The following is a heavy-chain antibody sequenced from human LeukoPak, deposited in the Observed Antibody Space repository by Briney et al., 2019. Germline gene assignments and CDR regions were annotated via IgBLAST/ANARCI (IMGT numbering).Heavy chain of an antibody. J-gene: IGHJ3*02. CDR2: IIPIFGTA. CDR1: GGTFSIYA. D-gene: IGHD4-17*01. CDR3: ARGSDPYGDAFDI. Sequence: GASVKVSFKASGGTFSIYAISWVRQAPGQGLEWMGGIIPIFGTANYAQKFQGRVTITADESTSTAYMELSSLRSEDTAVYYCARGSDPYGDAFDIWGQGTMVTVSS. V-gene: IGHV1-69*13.